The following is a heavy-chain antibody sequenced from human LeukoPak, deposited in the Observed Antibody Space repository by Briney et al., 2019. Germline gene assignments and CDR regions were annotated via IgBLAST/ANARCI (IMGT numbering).Heavy chain of an antibody. J-gene: IGHJ3*02. CDR3: ARCGSYSKKAFDI. V-gene: IGHV4-31*03. Sequence: SETLSLTCTVSGGSISSGGYYWSWIRQHPGKGLEWIGYIYYSGSTYYNPSLKSRVTISVDTSKNQFSLKLSSVTAADTAVYYSARCGSYSKKAFDIWGQGTMVTVSS. D-gene: IGHD1-26*01. CDR1: GGSISSGGYY. CDR2: IYYSGST.